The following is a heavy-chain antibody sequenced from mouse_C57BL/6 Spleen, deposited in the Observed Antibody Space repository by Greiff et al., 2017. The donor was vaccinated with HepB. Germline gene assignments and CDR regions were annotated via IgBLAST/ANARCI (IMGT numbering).Heavy chain of an antibody. Sequence: QVQLQQSGAELVRPGASVTLSCKASGYTFTDYEMHWVKQTPVHGLEWIGAIDPETGGTAYNQKFKGKAILTADKSSSTAYMELRSLTSEDSDVYYCTRRSYYGYDGDFDYWGQGTTLTVSS. V-gene: IGHV1-15*01. CDR3: TRRSYYGYDGDFDY. J-gene: IGHJ2*01. CDR1: GYTFTDYE. CDR2: IDPETGGT. D-gene: IGHD2-2*01.